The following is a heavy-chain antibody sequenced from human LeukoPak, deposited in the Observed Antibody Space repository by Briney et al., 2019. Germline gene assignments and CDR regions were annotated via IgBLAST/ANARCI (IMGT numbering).Heavy chain of an antibody. CDR3: ARVSSGWCDY. D-gene: IGHD6-19*01. Sequence: SGGSLRLSCAASGFTFSSYAMHWVRQAPGKGLEYVSAISSNGGSTYYANSVKGRFTISRDNSKDTLYLQMGSLRAEDMAVYYCARVSSGWCDYWGQGTLVTVST. CDR1: GFTFSSYA. CDR2: ISSNGGST. J-gene: IGHJ4*02. V-gene: IGHV3-64*01.